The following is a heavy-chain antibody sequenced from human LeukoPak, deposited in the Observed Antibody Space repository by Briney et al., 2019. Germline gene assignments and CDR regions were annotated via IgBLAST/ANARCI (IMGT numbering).Heavy chain of an antibody. Sequence: GGFLRLSCAASGFTFSSYSMNWVHQAPGKGLEWISYISSSGDNIYYADSVKGRFTISRDNAKNSLYLQMNSLRAEDTAVYYCARGGRTTWHGMDVWGQGTTVTVSS. D-gene: IGHD4-17*01. CDR1: GFTFSSYS. J-gene: IGHJ6*02. V-gene: IGHV3-48*01. CDR3: ARGGRTTWHGMDV. CDR2: ISSSGDNI.